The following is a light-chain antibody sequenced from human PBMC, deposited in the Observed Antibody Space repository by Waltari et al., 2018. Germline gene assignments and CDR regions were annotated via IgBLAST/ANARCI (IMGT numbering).Light chain of an antibody. CDR3: QQYGSSVLYT. V-gene: IGKV3-20*01. CDR1: QSLTKRY. CDR2: GAS. J-gene: IGKJ2*01. Sequence: LSPGERATLSCRASQSLTKRYLAWYQQKPGQAPRLLIYGASSRAAGIPDRFSGSGSGTDFTLTISRLEPEDFAVYYCQQYGSSVLYTFGQGTKLEIK.